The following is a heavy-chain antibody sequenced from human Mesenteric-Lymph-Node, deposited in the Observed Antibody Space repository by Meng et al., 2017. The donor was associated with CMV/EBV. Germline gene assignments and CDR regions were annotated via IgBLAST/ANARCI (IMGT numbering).Heavy chain of an antibody. CDR1: GGTFSSYT. Sequence: SGGTFSSYTISWVRQAPGQGLEWMGRIIPILGIANYAQKFQGRVTITADKSTSTAYMELSSLRSEDTAVYYCARDRGNLGSPTWFDPWGQGTLVTVSS. CDR2: IIPILGIA. J-gene: IGHJ5*02. V-gene: IGHV1-69*04. D-gene: IGHD5-24*01. CDR3: ARDRGNLGSPTWFDP.